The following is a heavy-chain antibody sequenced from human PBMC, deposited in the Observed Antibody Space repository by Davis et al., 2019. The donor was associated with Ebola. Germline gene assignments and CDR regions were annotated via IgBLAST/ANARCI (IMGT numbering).Heavy chain of an antibody. CDR2: IIPIFGTA. V-gene: IGHV1-69*13. Sequence: SVKVSCKASGYTFTSYGISWVRQAPGQGLEWMGGIIPIFGTANYAQKFQGRVTITADESTSTAYMELSSLRSEDTAVYYCARGLLKGVIITSYYYYGMDVWGQGTTVTVS. CDR1: GYTFTSYG. CDR3: ARGLLKGVIITSYYYYGMDV. D-gene: IGHD3-10*01. J-gene: IGHJ6*02.